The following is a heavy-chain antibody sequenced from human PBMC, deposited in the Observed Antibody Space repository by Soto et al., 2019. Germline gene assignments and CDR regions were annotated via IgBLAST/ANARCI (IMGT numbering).Heavy chain of an antibody. J-gene: IGHJ6*03. CDR3: GRHHTGVRHLLARYSCMGV. CDR2: IYYSGST. Sequence: SETLSVTCSVSGGSISSYYWSWIRQPPGKGLEWIGYIYYSGSTNYNPSLKSRVTISVDTSKNQFSLKLSSVTAADTAVYYCGRHHTGVRHLLARYSCMGVRGKGPTVT. CDR1: GGSISSYY. V-gene: IGHV4-59*08. D-gene: IGHD2-2*01.